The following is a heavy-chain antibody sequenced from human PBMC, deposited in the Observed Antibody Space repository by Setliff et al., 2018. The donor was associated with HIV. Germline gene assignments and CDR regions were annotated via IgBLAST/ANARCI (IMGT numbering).Heavy chain of an antibody. J-gene: IGHJ3*01. Sequence: PSETLSLTCSVSGDYIRNSRDYWGWLRQPPGKGLEWIGNTYYRGTTYYSPSPNSRVTISVDRSRNHFSLRLSAVTAADTAVYYCARELDNSDNSDPFDVWGQGTMVTVSS. V-gene: IGHV4-39*02. CDR3: ARELDNSDNSDPFDV. CDR2: TYYRGTT. D-gene: IGHD4-4*01. CDR1: GDYIRNSRDY.